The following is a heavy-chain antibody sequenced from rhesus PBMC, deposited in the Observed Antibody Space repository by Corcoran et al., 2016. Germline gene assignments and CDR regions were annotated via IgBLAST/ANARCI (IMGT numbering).Heavy chain of an antibody. V-gene: IGHV4S11*01. D-gene: IGHD3-34*01. CDR3: ASSPGGVIIFDY. CDR1: GGSISSNY. CDR2: SYGRSRST. Sequence: QVQLQESGPGLVKPLETLSLTCAVSGGSISSNYWSWIRKPPGKGLEWIGYSYGRSRSTTSHPPLKSRVTLSVDTSKNRFARKLSSWTAADTAVYYCASSPGGVIIFDYWGQGVLVTVSS. J-gene: IGHJ4*01.